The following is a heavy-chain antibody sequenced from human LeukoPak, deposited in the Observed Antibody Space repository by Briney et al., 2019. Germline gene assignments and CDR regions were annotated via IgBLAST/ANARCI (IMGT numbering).Heavy chain of an antibody. CDR2: INHSGST. D-gene: IGHD3-22*01. V-gene: IGHV4-34*01. CDR1: GGSFSGYY. Sequence: KTSETLSLTCAVYGGSFSGYYWSWIRQPPGKGLEWIGEINHSGSTNYNPSLKSRVTISVDTSKNQFSPKLSSVTAADTAVYYCASLPPYDSSGYAQFDPWGQGTLVTVSS. CDR3: ASLPPYDSSGYAQFDP. J-gene: IGHJ5*02.